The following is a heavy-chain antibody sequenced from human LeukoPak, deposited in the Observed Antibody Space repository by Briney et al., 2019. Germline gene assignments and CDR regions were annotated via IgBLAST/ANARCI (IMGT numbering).Heavy chain of an antibody. J-gene: IGHJ3*02. D-gene: IGHD3-22*01. CDR1: GFSLSTSGVG. CDR3: SHCTYYYDSSGSPRAFDI. V-gene: IGHV2-5*02. CDR2: IYWDDDK. Sequence: GPTLVKPTQTLTLTCTFSGFSLSTSGVGVGWIRQPPGKALEWLALIYWDDDKRYSPSLKSRLTITKDTSKNQVVLTMTNMDPVDTATYYCSHCTYYYDSSGSPRAFDIWGQGTMVTVSS.